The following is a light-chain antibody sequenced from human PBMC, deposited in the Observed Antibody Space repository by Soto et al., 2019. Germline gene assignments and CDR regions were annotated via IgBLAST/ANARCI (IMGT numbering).Light chain of an antibody. Sequence: DIQMTQSPSTLSASVGDRVAITCRASQSISDWLAWYQQKPGKAPKLLIYDASGLESGVPSRFCGSGSGTEFTLTISSLQPDDFATYYCQQYNSYSLTFGGGTKVEIK. CDR1: QSISDW. CDR2: DAS. J-gene: IGKJ4*01. CDR3: QQYNSYSLT. V-gene: IGKV1-5*01.